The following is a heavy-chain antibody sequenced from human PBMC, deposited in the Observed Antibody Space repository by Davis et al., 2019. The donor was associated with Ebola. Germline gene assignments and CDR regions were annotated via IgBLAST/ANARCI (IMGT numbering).Heavy chain of an antibody. CDR3: ARATVTKGWYYYYGMDV. V-gene: IGHV1-18*01. J-gene: IGHJ6*02. CDR2: ISAYNGNT. CDR1: GYTFTSYG. D-gene: IGHD4-11*01. Sequence: ASVKVSCKASGYTFTSYGISWVRQAPGQGLEWMGWISAYNGNTNYAQKLQGRVTMTTDTSTSTAYMELSSLRSEDTAVYYCARATVTKGWYYYYGMDVWGQGTTVTVSS.